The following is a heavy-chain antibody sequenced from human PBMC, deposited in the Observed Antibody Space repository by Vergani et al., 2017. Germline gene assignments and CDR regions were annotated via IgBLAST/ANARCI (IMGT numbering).Heavy chain of an antibody. CDR1: GFAFSNAW. CDR2: IKRESDGGTA. V-gene: IGHV3-15*02. Sequence: EVQLVESGGALVKPGGSLRLSCAVSGFAFSNAWMTWVRQVPGKGLEWVGRIKRESDGGTAQYAAPVKGRFTVSRDDSKNTLYLQMNSLKMEDTAVYYCTTDLGGTCDTTRCDSRFDYWGQGTLVTVSS. CDR3: TTDLGGTCDTTRCDSRFDY. D-gene: IGHD3-16*01. J-gene: IGHJ4*02.